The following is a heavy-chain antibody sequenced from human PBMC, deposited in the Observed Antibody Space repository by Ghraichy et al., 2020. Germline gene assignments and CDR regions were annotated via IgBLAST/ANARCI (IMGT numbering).Heavy chain of an antibody. Sequence: LSLTCAASGFTFSKYWMTWVRQAPGKGLEWVANINKNGGDKYYVDSVKGRFTISRDNAKNSLLLQMNSLRAEDTAVYYCARDFSPSYYFDRSSYYVDAFDLWGQGTVVTVSS. CDR1: GFTFSKYW. D-gene: IGHD3-22*01. J-gene: IGHJ3*01. CDR3: ARDFSPSYYFDRSSYYVDAFDL. V-gene: IGHV3-7*01. CDR2: INKNGGDK.